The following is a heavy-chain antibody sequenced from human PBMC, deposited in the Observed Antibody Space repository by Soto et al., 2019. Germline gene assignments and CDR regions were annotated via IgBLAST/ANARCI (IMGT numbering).Heavy chain of an antibody. V-gene: IGHV4-59*01. J-gene: IGHJ4*02. Sequence: SETLSLTCTVSGGSISSYYWSLLRQPPGKGLEWIGYIYYSGSTNYNPSLKSRVTISVDTSKNQFSLKLSSVTAADTAVYYCARQLNDYGDYAVGFYFDYWGQGTLVTVSS. CDR1: GGSISSYY. CDR3: ARQLNDYGDYAVGFYFDY. D-gene: IGHD4-17*01. CDR2: IYYSGST.